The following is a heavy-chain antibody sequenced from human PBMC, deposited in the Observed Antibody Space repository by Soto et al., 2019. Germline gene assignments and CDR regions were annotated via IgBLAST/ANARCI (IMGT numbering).Heavy chain of an antibody. J-gene: IGHJ4*02. Sequence: QVQLVQSGAEVKKPGASVKVSCKGSGYTFTSFGITWVRQAPGQGLEWMGWITTYNDNTNYAQKFQGRVTMTTDTSTSTAYMELRSLRSDDTAVYYCARVGGVKGYHDVDASDYWGQGTLVTVSS. CDR3: ARVGGVKGYHDVDASDY. V-gene: IGHV1-18*01. CDR1: GYTFTSFG. D-gene: IGHD3-10*01. CDR2: ITTYNDNT.